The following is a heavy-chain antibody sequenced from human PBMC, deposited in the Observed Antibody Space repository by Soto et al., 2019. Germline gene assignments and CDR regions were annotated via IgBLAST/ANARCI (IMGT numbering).Heavy chain of an antibody. J-gene: IGHJ6*02. Sequence: PGGSLRLSCAASGFTFSSYAMSWVRQAPGKGLEWVSAISGSGGSTYYADSVKGRFTISRDNSKNTLYLQMNSLRAEDTAVYYCAKHSPCTYYYGSGSYYNARNGPWCYYYGMDVWGQGTTVTV. CDR2: ISGSGGST. V-gene: IGHV3-23*01. D-gene: IGHD3-10*01. CDR3: AKHSPCTYYYGSGSYYNARNGPWCYYYGMDV. CDR1: GFTFSSYA.